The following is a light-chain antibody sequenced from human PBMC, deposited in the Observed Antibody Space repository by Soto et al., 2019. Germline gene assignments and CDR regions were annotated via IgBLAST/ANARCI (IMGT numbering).Light chain of an antibody. V-gene: IGKV4-1*01. Sequence: DIVMTQSPDSLALSLGERATINCKSSQSVSYSSNNRNYLAWFQQKPGQPPKLLIYWASIRESGVPDRFSGSGSGTDFTLTISSLQAEDVAIYYCQQYYSTWTFGQGTKVEIK. J-gene: IGKJ1*01. CDR1: QSVSYSSNNRNY. CDR3: QQYYSTWT. CDR2: WAS.